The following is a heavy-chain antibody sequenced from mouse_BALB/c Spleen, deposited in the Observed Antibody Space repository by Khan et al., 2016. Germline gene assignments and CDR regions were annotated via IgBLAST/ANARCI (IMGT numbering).Heavy chain of an antibody. CDR2: INPDSSMI. J-gene: IGHJ3*01. V-gene: IGHV4-1*02. CDR3: ARLEDYYGSSYSFAY. D-gene: IGHD1-1*01. Sequence: EVKLLESGGGLVQPGGSLKLSCAASGFDFSRYWMSWVRQAPGKGIEWSGDINPDSSMINYTPSLKDKFIISRDKAKNTMYLQMSKLRSEDTALYYCARLEDYYGSSYSFAYWGQGTLVTFSA. CDR1: GFDFSRYW.